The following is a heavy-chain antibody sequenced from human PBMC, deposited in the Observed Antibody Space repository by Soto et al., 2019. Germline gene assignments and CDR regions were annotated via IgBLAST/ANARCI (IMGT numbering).Heavy chain of an antibody. V-gene: IGHV4-39*07. Sequence: SETLSLTCTVSGGSISSSSYYWGWIRQPPGKGLQWIGSIYYSGCSYYNPSLNSRVSLSVDTSMNQFSLKLISVTAAVTAVYYCSRDLAVAGSGGFNWFDPWGQGTLVTVSS. J-gene: IGHJ5*02. CDR2: IYYSGCS. CDR1: GGSISSSSYY. CDR3: SRDLAVAGSGGFNWFDP. D-gene: IGHD6-19*01.